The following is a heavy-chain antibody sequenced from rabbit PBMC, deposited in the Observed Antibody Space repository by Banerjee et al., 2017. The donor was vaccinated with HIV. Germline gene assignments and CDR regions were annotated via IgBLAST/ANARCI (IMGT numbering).Heavy chain of an antibody. V-gene: IGHV1S43*01. Sequence: QEQLVESGGGLVQPEGSLTLTCTASGFSFSSSYYMCWVRQAPGKGLELIGCIDTSSGSTWYASWAKGRFTITRSTSLNTVTLQMTSLTAADTATYFCARSSSGDYRRVNLLGPGTLVPVS. CDR1: GFSFSSSYY. CDR2: IDTSSGST. J-gene: IGHJ4*01. D-gene: IGHD1-1*01. CDR3: ARSSSGDYRRVNL.